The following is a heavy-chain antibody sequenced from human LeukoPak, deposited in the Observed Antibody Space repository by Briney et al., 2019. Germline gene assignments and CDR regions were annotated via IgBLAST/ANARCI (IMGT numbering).Heavy chain of an antibody. V-gene: IGHV4-39*07. D-gene: IGHD3-10*01. CDR2: IFYSGST. CDR3: ASLGSGSFSN. J-gene: IGHJ4*02. CDR1: GGSISTSSYY. Sequence: SETLSLTCTVSGGSISTSSYYWGWVRQPPGKGLEWIGNIFYSGSTYYSPSLKSRVTISLDTSRNQFSLKLNSVTAADTAVYYCASLGSGSFSNWGQGTLVTVSS.